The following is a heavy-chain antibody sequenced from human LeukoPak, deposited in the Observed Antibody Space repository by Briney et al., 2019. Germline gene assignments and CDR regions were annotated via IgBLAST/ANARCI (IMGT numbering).Heavy chain of an antibody. J-gene: IGHJ4*02. CDR3: ARDPVHYYDTSGYWSY. CDR1: GYTFTSYD. Sequence: GASVKVSCKASGYTFTSYDISWVRQAPGQGLEWMGWISAYNGNTHYAQKLQGRVTMTTDTSTSTAYMELRSLRSDDTAVYYCARDPVHYYDTSGYWSYWGQGNLVTVSS. D-gene: IGHD3-22*01. V-gene: IGHV1-18*01. CDR2: ISAYNGNT.